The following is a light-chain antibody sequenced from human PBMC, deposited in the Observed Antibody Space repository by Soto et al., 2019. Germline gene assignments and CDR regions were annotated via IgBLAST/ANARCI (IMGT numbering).Light chain of an antibody. V-gene: IGKV3-20*01. Sequence: EIVLTQSPGTLSFPPGERATLSCTASQGIVGTYLAWFQQRPGQAPRLLIFGASSRATGIPARFSGSGSGTDFTLTINRLEPEDFAVYYCQYYSTSPRGATFGGGTKVEIK. CDR2: GAS. CDR3: QYYSTSPRGAT. J-gene: IGKJ4*01. CDR1: QGIVGTY.